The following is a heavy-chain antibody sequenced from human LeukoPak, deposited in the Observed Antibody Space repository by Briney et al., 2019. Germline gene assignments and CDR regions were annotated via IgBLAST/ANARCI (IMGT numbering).Heavy chain of an antibody. D-gene: IGHD4-17*01. J-gene: IGHJ4*02. Sequence: SSSSYIYYADSVKGRFTISRDNAKNSLYLQMNSLRAEDTAVYFCARAPIYAKGLVTTKVFDYWGQGTLVTVSS. V-gene: IGHV3-21*01. CDR3: ARAPIYAKGLVTTKVFDY. CDR2: SSSSYI.